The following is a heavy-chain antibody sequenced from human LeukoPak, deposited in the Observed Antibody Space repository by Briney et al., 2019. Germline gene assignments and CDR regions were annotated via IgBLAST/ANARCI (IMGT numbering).Heavy chain of an antibody. CDR2: IYPGDSDT. V-gene: IGHV5-51*01. CDR3: ARHGDMPTIAFDP. D-gene: IGHD5-24*01. J-gene: IGHJ5*02. Sequence: GESLKISCQGSGYPFTSYWIGWVRQMPGRGLEWMGIIYPGDSDTRYSPSFQGRVTISADKSINTAYLQWSSLKSSDTAMYYCARHGDMPTIAFDPWGQGTLVTVSS. CDR1: GYPFTSYW.